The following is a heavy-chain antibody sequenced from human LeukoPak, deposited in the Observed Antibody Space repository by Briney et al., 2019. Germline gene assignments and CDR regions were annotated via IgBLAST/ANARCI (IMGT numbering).Heavy chain of an antibody. V-gene: IGHV3-74*01. CDR1: GFTFSSYW. J-gene: IGHJ4*02. CDR3: AKVDSSGYYYAFDY. CDR2: IASDGSST. Sequence: PGGSLRLSCAASGFTFSSYWMDWVRQAPGKGLVWVSRIASDGSSTTYADSVKGRFSISRDNAKNTLYLQMNSLRAEDTAVYYCAKVDSSGYYYAFDYWGQGTLVTVSS. D-gene: IGHD3-22*01.